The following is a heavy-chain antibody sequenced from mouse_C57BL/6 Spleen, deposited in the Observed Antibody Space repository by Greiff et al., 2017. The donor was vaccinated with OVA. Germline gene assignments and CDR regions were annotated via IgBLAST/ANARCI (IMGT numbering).Heavy chain of an antibody. V-gene: IGHV5-9-1*02. CDR1: GFTFSSYA. CDR2: ISSGGDYI. J-gene: IGHJ4*01. Sequence: EVMLVESGEGLVKPGGSLKLSCAASGFTFSSYAMSWVRQTPEKRLEWVAYISSGGDYIYYADTVKGRFTISRDNARNTLYLQMSSLKSEDTAMYYCTRDNPPRYAMDYWGQGTSVTVSS. CDR3: TRDNPPRYAMDY.